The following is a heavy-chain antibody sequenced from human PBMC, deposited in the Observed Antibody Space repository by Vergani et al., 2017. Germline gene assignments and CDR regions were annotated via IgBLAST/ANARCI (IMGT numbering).Heavy chain of an antibody. Sequence: QVQLVQSGAEVKKPGSSVKVSCKAFGGTFSSYAISWVRQAPGQGLEWMGGIIPIFGTANYSQKFQGRVTITADESTSTAYMELSSLRSEDTAVYYCVSRDITIFGVVIIRGYYYYGMDVWGQGTTVTVSS. CDR1: GGTFSSYA. D-gene: IGHD3-3*01. J-gene: IGHJ6*02. V-gene: IGHV1-69*01. CDR3: VSRDITIFGVVIIRGYYYYGMDV. CDR2: IIPIFGTA.